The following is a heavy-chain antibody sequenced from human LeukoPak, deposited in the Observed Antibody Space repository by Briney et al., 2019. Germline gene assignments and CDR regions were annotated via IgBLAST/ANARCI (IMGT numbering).Heavy chain of an antibody. CDR1: GYTFTSYY. CDR3: ARPYSSSSYYYGMDV. D-gene: IGHD6-6*01. Sequence: ASVKVSCKASGYTFTSYYMHWVRQAPGQGLEWMGIINPSGGSTSYAQKFQGRVTITADESTSTAYMELSSLRSEDTAVYYCARPYSSSSYYYGMDVWGQGTTVTVSS. V-gene: IGHV1-46*01. CDR2: INPSGGST. J-gene: IGHJ6*02.